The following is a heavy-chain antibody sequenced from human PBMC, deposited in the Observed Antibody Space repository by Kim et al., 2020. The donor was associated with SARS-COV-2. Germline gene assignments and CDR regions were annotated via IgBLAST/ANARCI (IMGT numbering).Heavy chain of an antibody. J-gene: IGHJ4*02. CDR3: ARDRGSGSTFDF. Sequence: SETLSLTCTVSGGSISNSNWWSWVRQSPDKGLEWIGEIYHSGETHYRPSLKSRVTKSVDKNKNQFSLKLTSVTAADTAVYFCARDRGSGSTFDFWGQGTRVTVSA. V-gene: IGHV4-4*02. CDR1: GGSISNSNW. D-gene: IGHD6-25*01. CDR2: IYHSGET.